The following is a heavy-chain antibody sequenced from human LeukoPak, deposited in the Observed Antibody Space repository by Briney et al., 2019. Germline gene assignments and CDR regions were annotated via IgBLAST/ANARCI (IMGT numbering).Heavy chain of an antibody. CDR3: ARELRYFDWLAENHYFDY. CDR1: GYTFTGYY. CDR2: INPNSGGT. Sequence: GASVKVSRKASGYTFTGYYMHWVRQAPGQGLEWMGWINPNSGGTNYAQKFQGRVTMTRDTSISTAYMELSRLRSDDTAVYYCARELRYFDWLAENHYFDYWGQGTLVTVSS. J-gene: IGHJ4*02. V-gene: IGHV1-2*02. D-gene: IGHD3-9*01.